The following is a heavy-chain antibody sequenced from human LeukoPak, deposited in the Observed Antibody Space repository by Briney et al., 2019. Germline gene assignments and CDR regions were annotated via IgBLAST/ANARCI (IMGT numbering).Heavy chain of an antibody. CDR1: GFTFSSYA. Sequence: GGSLRLSCAASGFTFSSYAMSWVRQAPGKGLEWVSAITRGGGSTYYADSVKGRFTISRDNSKNTLYLQMNSLRAEDTAVYYCAKDQILLWFGEGASFDYWGQGTLVTVSS. J-gene: IGHJ4*02. V-gene: IGHV3-23*01. CDR2: ITRGGGST. CDR3: AKDQILLWFGEGASFDY. D-gene: IGHD3-10*01.